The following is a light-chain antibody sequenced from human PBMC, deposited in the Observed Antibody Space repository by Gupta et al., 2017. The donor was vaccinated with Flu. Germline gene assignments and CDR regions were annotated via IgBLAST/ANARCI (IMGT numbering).Light chain of an antibody. CDR1: QSLTIN. CDR2: GAS. V-gene: IGKV3-15*01. CDR3: QQYDRWPWT. Sequence: GERAARSCRASQSLTINMAWFQQKPGQPPRLLMSGASNRATGVPARFRGSGYGTDFTLTITSLQSEDFAVYYCQQYDRWPWTLGQGTKVEIK. J-gene: IGKJ1*01.